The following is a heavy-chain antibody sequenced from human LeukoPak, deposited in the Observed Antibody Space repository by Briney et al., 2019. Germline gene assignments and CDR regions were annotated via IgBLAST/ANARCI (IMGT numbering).Heavy chain of an antibody. CDR2: IYPGDSDT. V-gene: IGHV5-51*01. CDR3: ARYGIGGATKSYFDY. D-gene: IGHD1-26*01. CDR1: GYSFTNYW. Sequence: GEPLKISCRGSGYSFTNYWIVWVRQLPGKGLEWMGIIYPGDSDTRYSPSFQGQVTISADKSISTAYLQWSSLKASDTAIYYCARYGIGGATKSYFDYWGQGTLVTVSS. J-gene: IGHJ4*02.